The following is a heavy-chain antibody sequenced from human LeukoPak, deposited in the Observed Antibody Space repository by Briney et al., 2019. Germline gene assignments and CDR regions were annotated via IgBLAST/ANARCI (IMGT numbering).Heavy chain of an antibody. CDR2: LSGSGSST. D-gene: IGHD6-19*01. CDR1: GFTFSTYA. CDR3: AKDGGWNFDY. J-gene: IGHJ4*02. Sequence: GGSLRFSCAASGFTFSTYAMSWVRQAPGKGLEWVSALSGSGSSTYYADSVKGRFTISRDNSKNTLYLQMSSLSAEDTAVYYCAKDGGWNFDYWGQGTLVTFSS. V-gene: IGHV3-23*01.